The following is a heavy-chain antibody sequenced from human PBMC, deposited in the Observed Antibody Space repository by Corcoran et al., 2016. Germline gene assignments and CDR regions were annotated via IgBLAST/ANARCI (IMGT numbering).Heavy chain of an antibody. Sequence: EVQLVESGGGLVKHGGSLRLSCAASGFTFSSYSMNWGRQAPGKGLEWVSSISSSSSYIYYADSVKGRFTISRDNAKNSLYLQMNSLRSEETAVYYCARVLAGARLNGMDVWGQGTTVTVSS. CDR1: GFTFSSYS. J-gene: IGHJ6*02. CDR2: ISSSSSYI. V-gene: IGHV3-21*01. CDR3: ARVLAGARLNGMDV. D-gene: IGHD1-26*01.